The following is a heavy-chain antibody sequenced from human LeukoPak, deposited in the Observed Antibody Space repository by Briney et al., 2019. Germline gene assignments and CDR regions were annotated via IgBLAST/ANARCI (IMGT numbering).Heavy chain of an antibody. D-gene: IGHD1/OR15-1a*01. J-gene: IGHJ5*02. CDR3: ARQQGWFDP. V-gene: IGHV4-59*11. Sequence: SETLSLTCTVSGGSMSSHYWSWIRQPPGEGLEWIGYVYYSGSTTYNPSLKSRVTISLDMSKNQFSLKLTSVTAADTAVYHCARQQGWFDPWGQGILVTVSS. CDR2: VYYSGST. CDR1: GGSMSSHY.